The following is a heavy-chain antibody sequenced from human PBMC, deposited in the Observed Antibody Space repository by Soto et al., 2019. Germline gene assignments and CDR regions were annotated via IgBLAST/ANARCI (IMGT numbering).Heavy chain of an antibody. CDR2: IYYSGST. J-gene: IGHJ3*02. CDR1: GGSISSYY. CDR3: AVALVEMDTTGGDAFDI. V-gene: IGHV4-59*01. D-gene: IGHD5-18*01. Sequence: SEPLSLTCTVSGGSISSYYWSWIRQPPGKGREWIGYIYYSGSTNYNPSLHSRVTIAVDTSKNQFSLKLSSVTAADRGVYCWAVALVEMDTTGGDAFDIWGQGTMVTVSS.